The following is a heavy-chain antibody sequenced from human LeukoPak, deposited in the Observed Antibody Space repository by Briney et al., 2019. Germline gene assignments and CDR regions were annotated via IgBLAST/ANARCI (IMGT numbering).Heavy chain of an antibody. Sequence: SETLSLTCTVSGYSISSGYYWGWIRQPPGKGLEWIGSLSHRGSTYYNPSLKSRVTMSVDTSKNDFSLKLKSVTAADTALYYCARSDWYLRGDAFDIWGQGTVLTVSS. CDR1: GYSISSGYY. V-gene: IGHV4-38-2*02. CDR2: LSHRGST. D-gene: IGHD3-9*01. CDR3: ARSDWYLRGDAFDI. J-gene: IGHJ3*02.